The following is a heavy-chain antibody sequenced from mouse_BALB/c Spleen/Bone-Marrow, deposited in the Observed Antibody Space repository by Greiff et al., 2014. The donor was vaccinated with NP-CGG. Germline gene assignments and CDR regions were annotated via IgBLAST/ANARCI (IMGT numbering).Heavy chain of an antibody. CDR1: GYTFTNYW. CDR2: INPSTGYT. CDR3: TRRAYGGSYGFAY. D-gene: IGHD1-1*01. Sequence: LQESGAELAKPGASVKMSCKASGYTFTNYWMHWVKQRPGQGLEWIGYINPSTGYTEYNQKFKDKATLTADKSSSTAYMQLSSLTSEDSSVFYCTRRAYGGSYGFAYWGQGTLVTVSA. J-gene: IGHJ3*01. V-gene: IGHV1-7*01.